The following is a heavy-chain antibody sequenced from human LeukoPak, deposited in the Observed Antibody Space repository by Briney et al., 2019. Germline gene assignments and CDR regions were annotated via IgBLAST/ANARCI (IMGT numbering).Heavy chain of an antibody. J-gene: IGHJ4*01. D-gene: IGHD5-12*01. CDR1: GFNFIDYS. CDR2: IGISSGNT. CDR3: ARDHRYAFDN. V-gene: IGHV3-48*01. Sequence: GGSLRLSCTASGFNFIDYSMNWVRQAPGKGLEWISYIGISSGNTKYADSVKGRFTISRDKARNSLYLQMNSLRVEDTAVYYCARDHRYAFDNWGHGTLVTVSS.